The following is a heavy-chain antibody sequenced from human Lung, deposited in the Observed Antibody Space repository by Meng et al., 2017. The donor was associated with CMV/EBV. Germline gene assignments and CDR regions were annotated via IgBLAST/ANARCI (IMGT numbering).Heavy chain of an antibody. J-gene: IGHJ6*02. D-gene: IGHD4-17*01. V-gene: IGHV3-73*01. CDR2: IRSKTNNYAT. CDR3: IRPYGDYTYYYGLDV. Sequence: ESLKISXATSGFTFSGSAVHWVRQAPGKGLEWVGRIRSKTNNYATAYAASVKGRFTISRDDSKNTAYLQMNSQKTEDTAVYYCIRPYGDYTYYYGLDVWGQGTTVTVSS. CDR1: GFTFSGSA.